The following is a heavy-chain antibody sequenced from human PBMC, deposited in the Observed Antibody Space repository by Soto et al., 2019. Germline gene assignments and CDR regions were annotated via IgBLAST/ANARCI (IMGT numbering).Heavy chain of an antibody. D-gene: IGHD2-15*01. CDR1: GFSFSGSW. CDR3: ARAHSFGLDY. J-gene: IGHJ4*02. CDR2: INPDGSGE. Sequence: EVQLVESGGGLVQPGGSLRLSCEASGFSFSGSWMTWVRQAPGRGLEWLAKINPDGSGEYYVDSVKGRFTISRDNARSSLFFQMHSLRDEDTAVYFWARAHSFGLDYWGQGTLVTVSS. V-gene: IGHV3-7*04.